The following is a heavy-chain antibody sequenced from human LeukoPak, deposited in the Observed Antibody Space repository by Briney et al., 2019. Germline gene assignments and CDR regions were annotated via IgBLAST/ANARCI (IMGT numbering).Heavy chain of an antibody. CDR1: GGSISSYY. Sequence: SETLSLTCTVSGGSISSYYWSWIRQPPGMGLEWLGYIYHSGSTKYNPSLKSRVTISVDTSKNQFSLKLSSVTAADTAVYYCARDFPESKGWGLDPWGQGTLVTVSS. CDR3: ARDFPESKGWGLDP. D-gene: IGHD1-14*01. J-gene: IGHJ5*02. CDR2: IYHSGST. V-gene: IGHV4-59*01.